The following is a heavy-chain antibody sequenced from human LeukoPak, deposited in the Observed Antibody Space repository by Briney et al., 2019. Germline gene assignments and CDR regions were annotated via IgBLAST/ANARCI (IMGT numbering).Heavy chain of an antibody. D-gene: IGHD6-13*01. CDR3: TTRSRDGSREP. CDR1: GFTFSDHY. V-gene: IGHV3-15*01. Sequence: GGSLRLSCAASGFTFSDHYMDWVRQAPGKGLEWVGRIKSKTDGGTTDYAAPVKGRFTISRDDSKNTLYLQMNSLKTEDTAVYYCTTRSRDGSREPWGQGTLVTVSS. J-gene: IGHJ5*02. CDR2: IKSKTDGGTT.